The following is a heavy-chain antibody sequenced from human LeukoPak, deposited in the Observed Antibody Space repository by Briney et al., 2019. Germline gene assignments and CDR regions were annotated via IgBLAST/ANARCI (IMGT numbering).Heavy chain of an antibody. CDR1: GFTFSFYW. V-gene: IGHV3-7*01. J-gene: IGHJ4*02. Sequence: GGSVRLSCAASGFTFSFYWMSWVRQAPGKGLEWVANIKQDGSYKYYVDSVKGRFIISRDNSKNSLYLQMTSLRAEDTAFYSCARHSNKYDYDSSGHYRSFDYWGQGNLVSVSS. CDR2: IKQDGSYK. CDR3: ARHSNKYDYDSSGHYRSFDY. D-gene: IGHD3-22*01.